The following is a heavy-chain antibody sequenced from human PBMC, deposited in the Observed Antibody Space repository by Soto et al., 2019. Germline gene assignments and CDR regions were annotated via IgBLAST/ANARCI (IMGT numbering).Heavy chain of an antibody. J-gene: IGHJ5*01. CDR2: ISWDGGSI. CDR3: AKEGNGGSSLDS. CDR1: GFKFDDYM. D-gene: IGHD2-15*01. Sequence: LRLSFEASGFKFDDYMMHWVRQAPGKGLEWISLISWDGGSIDYADSIKGRFTVSRDNSKTSLYLHMHSLTSDDSALYFCAKEGNGGSSLDSWGQGTLVTVSS. V-gene: IGHV3-43*01.